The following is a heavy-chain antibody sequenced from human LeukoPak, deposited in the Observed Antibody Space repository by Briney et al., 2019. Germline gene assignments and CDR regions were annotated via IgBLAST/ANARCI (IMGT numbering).Heavy chain of an antibody. CDR3: AKKVYYDSSGSPGLDI. Sequence: PGGSLRLSCAASVFTFSSYAMSWVCQAPGKGLEWVSAISGSGGSTYYADSVKGRFTISRDNSKNTLYLQMNSLRAEDTAVYYCAKKVYYDSSGSPGLDIWGQGTMVTVSS. V-gene: IGHV3-23*01. D-gene: IGHD3-22*01. CDR1: VFTFSSYA. J-gene: IGHJ3*02. CDR2: ISGSGGST.